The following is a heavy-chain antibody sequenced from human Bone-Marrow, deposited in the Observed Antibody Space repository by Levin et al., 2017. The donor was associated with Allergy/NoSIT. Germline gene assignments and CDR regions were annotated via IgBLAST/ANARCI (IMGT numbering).Heavy chain of an antibody. D-gene: IGHD2-15*01. V-gene: IGHV3-21*01. J-gene: IGHJ4*02. Sequence: GGSLRLSCVASGFSFSSYNMNWVRQAPGKGLEWVSSISSSNSDVYYADSVKGRFIISRDNAKRSLYLQMNSLRAEDTAVFYCVREAALEFCSAGSCSTFDSWGQGTPVTVSS. CDR2: ISSSNSDV. CDR3: VREAALEFCSAGSCSTFDS. CDR1: GFSFSSYN.